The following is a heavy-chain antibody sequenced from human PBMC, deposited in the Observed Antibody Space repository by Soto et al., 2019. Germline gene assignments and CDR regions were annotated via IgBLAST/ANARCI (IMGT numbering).Heavy chain of an antibody. J-gene: IGHJ4*02. Sequence: GGSLRLSCAASGFTFSDYHMSWIRQAPGKGLVWVSYISSSGTPIYYEDSMKGRFTISRDNAKNELYLQMSRMSAEDTAFYYCARSQGPFWYFDYWGQGILVTVSS. CDR3: ARSQGPFWYFDY. CDR2: ISSSGTPI. CDR1: GFTFSDYH. V-gene: IGHV3-11*01.